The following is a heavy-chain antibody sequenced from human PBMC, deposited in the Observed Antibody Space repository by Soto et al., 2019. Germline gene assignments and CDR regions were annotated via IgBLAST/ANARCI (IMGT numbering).Heavy chain of an antibody. CDR1: GYTFTSYC. V-gene: IGHV1-46*01. J-gene: IGHJ5*02. D-gene: IGHD4-17*01. CDR2: INPSGGST. Sequence: GASGKVSCKASGYTFTSYCMHWLRQAPGQGLEWMGIINPSGGSTSYAQKFQGRVTMTRDTSTSTVYMELSSLRSEDTAVYYCARDYGDSNWFDPWGQGTLVTVSS. CDR3: ARDYGDSNWFDP.